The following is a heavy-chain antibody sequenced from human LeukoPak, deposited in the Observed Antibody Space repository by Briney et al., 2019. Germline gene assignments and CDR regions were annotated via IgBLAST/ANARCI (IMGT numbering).Heavy chain of an antibody. J-gene: IGHJ4*02. CDR1: GFTFSSYW. CDR2: IKQDGSEK. D-gene: IGHD3-22*01. CDR3: ARERSGSSGYYSAIDS. V-gene: IGHV3-7*01. Sequence: GSLRLSCAASGFTFSSYWMSWVRQAPGKGLEWVADIKQDGSEKYYVDSVKGRFTISRDNAKNTLYLQMNSLRAEDTAVYYCARERSGSSGYYSAIDSWGQGTLVTVSS.